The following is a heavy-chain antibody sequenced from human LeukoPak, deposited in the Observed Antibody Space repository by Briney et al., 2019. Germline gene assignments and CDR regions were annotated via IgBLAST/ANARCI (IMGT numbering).Heavy chain of an antibody. CDR3: ARSKRDIVVVPAAMVPNY. CDR2: ISSSSSYT. D-gene: IGHD2-2*01. V-gene: IGHV3-11*06. J-gene: IGHJ4*02. Sequence: GGSLRLSCAASGFTFSDYYMSWIRQAPGKGLEWVSYISSSSSYTNYADSVKGRFTISRDNAKNSLYLQMNSLRAEDTAVYYCARSKRDIVVVPAAMVPNYWGQGTPVTVSS. CDR1: GFTFSDYY.